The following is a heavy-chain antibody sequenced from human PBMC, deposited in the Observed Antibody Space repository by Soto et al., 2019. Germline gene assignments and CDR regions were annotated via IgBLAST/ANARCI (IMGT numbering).Heavy chain of an antibody. CDR3: ARPGYWTNGVCYSQFDY. Sequence: GGSLRLSCAASGFTFSSYGMHWVRQAPGKGLEWVAVIWYDGSNKYYADSVKGRFTISRDNSKNTLYLQISSLKASDTAMYYCARPGYWTNGVCYSQFDYWGQGTLVTVS. V-gene: IGHV3-33*01. CDR1: GFTFSSYG. D-gene: IGHD2-8*01. J-gene: IGHJ4*02. CDR2: IWYDGSNK.